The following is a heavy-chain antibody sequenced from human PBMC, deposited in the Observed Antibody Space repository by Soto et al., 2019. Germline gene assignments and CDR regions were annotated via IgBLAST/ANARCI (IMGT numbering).Heavy chain of an antibody. J-gene: IGHJ4*02. CDR1: GFTFSSFG. CDR3: ARGGRRCAGSLDI. D-gene: IGHD3-10*01. V-gene: IGHV3-33*01. CDR2: ILYDGSNK. Sequence: XGSLILSCSASGFTFSSFGMHWVRQAPGKGLEWVAVILYDGSNKYYGDSVKGRFTISRDNSKNTLYLQMNNLRLDDTAVYYCARGGRRCAGSLDIWGQGALVTVSS.